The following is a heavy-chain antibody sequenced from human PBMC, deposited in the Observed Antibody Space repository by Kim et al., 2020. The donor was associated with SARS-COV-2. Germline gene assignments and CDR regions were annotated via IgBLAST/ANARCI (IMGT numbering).Heavy chain of an antibody. D-gene: IGHD5-12*01. J-gene: IGHJ3*02. CDR2: IYYSGGT. CDR1: GGSINSGDYY. Sequence: SETLSLTCTVSGGSINSGDYYWSWIRQPPGKGLEWIGYIYYSGGTYYSPSLKSRVTISVDTSKNQFALKLSSVTAADTAVYYCARARSGYDSDAFDIWG. CDR3: ARARSGYDSDAFDI. V-gene: IGHV4-30-4*01.